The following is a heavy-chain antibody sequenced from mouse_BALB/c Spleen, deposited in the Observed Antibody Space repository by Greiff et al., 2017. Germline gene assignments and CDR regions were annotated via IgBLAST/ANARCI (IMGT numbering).Heavy chain of an antibody. V-gene: IGHV2-6-7*01. CDR2: IWGDGST. CDR3: ARSGYVYAMDY. J-gene: IGHJ4*01. CDR1: GFSLTGYG. Sequence: VQGVESGPGLVAPSQSLSITCTVSGFSLTGYGVNWVRQPPGKGLEWLGMIWGDGSTDYNSALKSRLSISKDNSKSQVFLKMNSLQTDDTARYYCARSGYVYAMDYWGQGTSVTVSS. D-gene: IGHD2-2*01.